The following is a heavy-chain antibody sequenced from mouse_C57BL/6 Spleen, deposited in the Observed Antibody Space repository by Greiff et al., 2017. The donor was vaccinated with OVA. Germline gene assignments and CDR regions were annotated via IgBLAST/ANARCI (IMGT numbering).Heavy chain of an antibody. V-gene: IGHV2-2*01. Sequence: VQLVESGPGLVQPSQSLSITCTVSGFSLTSYGVHWVRQSPGKGLEWLGVIWSGGSTDYNAAFISRLSISKDNSKSQVFFKMNSLQADDTAIYYCARERGITTVVAHWYFDVWGTGTTVTVSS. CDR2: IWSGGST. CDR3: ARERGITTVVAHWYFDV. CDR1: GFSLTSYG. J-gene: IGHJ1*03. D-gene: IGHD1-1*01.